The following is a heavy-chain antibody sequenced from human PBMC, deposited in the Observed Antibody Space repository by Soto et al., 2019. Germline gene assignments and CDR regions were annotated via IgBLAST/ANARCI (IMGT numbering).Heavy chain of an antibody. Sequence: EVQLLESGGGLRQPGGSRRLSCAASGFTFSSYAMSRVRQAPGQGVEYVSSISQSSGDTYYVDFMKGRFTISRDNSKNTLYLQMNSVRAEDTAAYYRAIDGGDSSGGIAWYFDLWGRGTLVTVAS. CDR3: AIDGGDSSGGIAWYFDL. J-gene: IGHJ2*01. CDR1: GFTFSSYA. V-gene: IGHV3-23*01. D-gene: IGHD6-19*01. CDR2: ISQSSGDT.